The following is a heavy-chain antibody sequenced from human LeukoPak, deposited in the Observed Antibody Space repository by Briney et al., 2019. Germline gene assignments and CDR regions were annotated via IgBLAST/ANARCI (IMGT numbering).Heavy chain of an antibody. V-gene: IGHV4-39*01. D-gene: IGHD6-13*01. CDR1: GGSISSSSYY. CDR2: IYYSGST. Sequence: SETLSLTCTVSGGSISSSSYYWGWIRQPPGKGLEWIGSIYYSGSTYYNPSLKSRVTISVDTSKNQFSLKLSSVTAADTAVYYCARQGIAPTFFDYWGQGTLVTVSS. CDR3: ARQGIAPTFFDY. J-gene: IGHJ4*02.